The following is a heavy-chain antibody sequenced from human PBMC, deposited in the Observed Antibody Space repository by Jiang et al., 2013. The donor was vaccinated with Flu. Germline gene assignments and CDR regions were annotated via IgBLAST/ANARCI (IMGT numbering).Heavy chain of an antibody. D-gene: IGHD3-22*01. V-gene: IGHV4-61*02. CDR1: GGSISSGSYY. Sequence: GPGLVKPSQTLSLTCTVSGGSISSGSYYWSWIRQPAGKGLEWIGRIYTSGSTNYNPSLKSRVTISVDTSKNQFSLKLSSVTAADTAVYYCARRPGGIVAGEAFDIWGQGTMVTVSS. CDR3: ARRPGGIVAGEAFDI. J-gene: IGHJ3*02. CDR2: IYTSGST.